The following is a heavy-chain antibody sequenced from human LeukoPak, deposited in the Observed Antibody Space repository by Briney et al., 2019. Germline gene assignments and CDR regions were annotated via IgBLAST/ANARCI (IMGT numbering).Heavy chain of an antibody. CDR3: ARVGRMTTVVIRAFDI. D-gene: IGHD4-23*01. CDR1: GGSFSGYY. CDR2: INHSGST. J-gene: IGHJ3*02. V-gene: IGHV4-34*01. Sequence: SETLSLTCAVYGGSFSGYYWSWIRQPPGKGLEWIGEINHSGSTNYNPSLKTRVTISVDTSKNQFSLKLSSVTAADTGVYYCARVGRMTTVVIRAFDIWGQGTMVTVSS.